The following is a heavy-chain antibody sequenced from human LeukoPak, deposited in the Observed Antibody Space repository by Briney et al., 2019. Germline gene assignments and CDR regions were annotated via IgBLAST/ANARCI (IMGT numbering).Heavy chain of an antibody. J-gene: IGHJ5*02. Sequence: PSQTLSLTCTVSGGSISSGSYYWSWLRQPAGKGLEWIGRIYTSGSTNYNPSLKSRVTISVDTSKNQFSLKLSSVTAADTAVYYCAREHYDFWSGYQFDPWGQGTLVTVSS. CDR2: IYTSGST. D-gene: IGHD3-3*01. CDR1: GGSISSGSYY. CDR3: AREHYDFWSGYQFDP. V-gene: IGHV4-61*02.